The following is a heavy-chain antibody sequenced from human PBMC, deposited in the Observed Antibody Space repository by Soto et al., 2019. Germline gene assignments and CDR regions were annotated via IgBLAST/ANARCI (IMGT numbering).Heavy chain of an antibody. CDR1: GGSVSSGTYY. Sequence: QVQLQESGPGLVKPSETLSLTCTVSGGSVSSGTYYWSWIRQPPGKGLEWIGYIYYSGSTNYNPSLKSRVTISVDTSKNQFSLKLSSVTAADTAVYYCARSNGYSYGYHDAFDIWGQGTMVTVSS. CDR2: IYYSGST. V-gene: IGHV4-61*01. CDR3: ARSNGYSYGYHDAFDI. D-gene: IGHD5-18*01. J-gene: IGHJ3*02.